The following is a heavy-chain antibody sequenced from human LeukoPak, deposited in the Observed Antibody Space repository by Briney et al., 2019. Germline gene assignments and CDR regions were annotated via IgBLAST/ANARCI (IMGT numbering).Heavy chain of an antibody. Sequence: PSETLSLTCAVSGYSISSGYYWGWIRQPPGKGLEWIGSIYHSGSTYYNPSLKSRVTISVDTSKNQFSLKLSSVTAADTAVYYCARRGAAAPTGDYYYYYMDVWGKGTTVTVSS. D-gene: IGHD2-2*01. CDR2: IYHSGST. J-gene: IGHJ6*03. V-gene: IGHV4-38-2*01. CDR1: GYSISSGYY. CDR3: ARRGAAAPTGDYYYYYMDV.